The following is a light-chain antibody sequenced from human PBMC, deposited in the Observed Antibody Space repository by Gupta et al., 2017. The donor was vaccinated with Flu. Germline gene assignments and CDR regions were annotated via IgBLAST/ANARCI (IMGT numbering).Light chain of an antibody. Sequence: QSALTQPASVSGSPGQSITLSCTGTSSDVGGYNYVSWYQQHPGKAPKLMIYEVSNRPSGVSNRFSGSKSGNTASLTISGLQAEDEADYYCSSYTSSIPYVFGTGTKVTVL. J-gene: IGLJ1*01. V-gene: IGLV2-14*01. CDR3: SSYTSSIPYV. CDR2: EVS. CDR1: SSDVGGYNY.